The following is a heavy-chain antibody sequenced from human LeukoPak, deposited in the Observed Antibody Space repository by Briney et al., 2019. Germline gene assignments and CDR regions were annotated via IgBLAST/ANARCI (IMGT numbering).Heavy chain of an antibody. J-gene: IGHJ4*02. CDR1: GYTFTSHG. Sequence: GASVKVSCKTSGYTFTSHGISWVRQAPGQGLEWMGWISGYNGNTNYAQKLQGRVTMTTDTSTSTAYMELRSLRSDDTAVYYCARGRWGVVVPVALTLDYWGQGTLVTVSS. D-gene: IGHD2-2*01. CDR2: ISGYNGNT. CDR3: ARGRWGVVVPVALTLDY. V-gene: IGHV1-18*01.